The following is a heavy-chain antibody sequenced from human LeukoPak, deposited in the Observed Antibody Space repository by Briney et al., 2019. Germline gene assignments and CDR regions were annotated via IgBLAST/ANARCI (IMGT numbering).Heavy chain of an antibody. CDR1: GFTFSSYS. J-gene: IGHJ5*02. D-gene: IGHD6-6*01. CDR3: ARGRSEYSSSSTWFDP. CDR2: ISDSSSYI. Sequence: GGSLRLSCAASGFTFSSYSMNWVRQAPGQGLEWVSSISDSSSYIYYAGSVKGRFTISRDNAKNSLYLQMNSLRAEDTAVYYCARGRSEYSSSSTWFDPWGQGTLVTVSS. V-gene: IGHV3-21*01.